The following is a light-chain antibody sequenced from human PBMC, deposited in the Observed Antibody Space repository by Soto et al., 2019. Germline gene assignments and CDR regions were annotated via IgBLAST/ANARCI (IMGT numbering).Light chain of an antibody. J-gene: IGKJ4*01. CDR3: QQFSSYPFT. CDR2: GAS. Sequence: EIVLTQSPGTLSLSPGERATLSCRASQSVSNNYLAWYQQKPGQAPRLLIYGASNRATGIPDRFSGSGSGTDFTLTISRLEPEDFAVYYCQQFSSYPFTFGGGTKVEIK. CDR1: QSVSNNY. V-gene: IGKV3-20*01.